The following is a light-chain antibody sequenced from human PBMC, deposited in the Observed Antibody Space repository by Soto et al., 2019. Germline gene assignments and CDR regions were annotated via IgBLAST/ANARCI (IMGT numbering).Light chain of an antibody. CDR2: DVT. V-gene: IGLV2-8*01. Sequence: QSALTQPPSASGAPGQSVTISCTGTSTDVGGYNFVSWYQQHPGKAPKLMIYDVTERPSGVPDRFSGSKSGNAASLTVSGLQGEDEADYYRASYAGSNIPVLFGGGTKVTVL. CDR3: ASYAGSNIPVL. J-gene: IGLJ2*01. CDR1: STDVGGYNF.